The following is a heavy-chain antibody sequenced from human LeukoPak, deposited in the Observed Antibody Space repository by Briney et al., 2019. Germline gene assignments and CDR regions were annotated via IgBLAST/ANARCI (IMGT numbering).Heavy chain of an antibody. Sequence: ASVKVSCKASGYTFTSYGISWVRQAPGRGLEWMGWISAYNGNTNYAQKLQGRVTMTTDTSTSTAYMELRSLRSDDTAVYYCARDRASSSRTTFDYWGQGTLVTVSS. CDR1: GYTFTSYG. D-gene: IGHD6-13*01. V-gene: IGHV1-18*01. CDR3: ARDRASSSRTTFDY. J-gene: IGHJ4*02. CDR2: ISAYNGNT.